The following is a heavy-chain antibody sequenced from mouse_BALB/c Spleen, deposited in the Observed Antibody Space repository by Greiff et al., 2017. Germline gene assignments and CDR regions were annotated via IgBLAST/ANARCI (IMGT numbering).Heavy chain of an antibody. J-gene: IGHJ2*01. Sequence: QVQLQQSGAELVRPGASVTLSCKASGYTFTDYEMHWVKQTPVHGLEWIGAIDPETGGTAYNQKFKGKATLTADKSSSTAYMELRSLTSEDSAVYYCTRWAGTGYWGQGTTLTVSS. CDR2: IDPETGGT. V-gene: IGHV1-15*01. CDR1: GYTFTDYE. D-gene: IGHD3-3*01. CDR3: TRWAGTGY.